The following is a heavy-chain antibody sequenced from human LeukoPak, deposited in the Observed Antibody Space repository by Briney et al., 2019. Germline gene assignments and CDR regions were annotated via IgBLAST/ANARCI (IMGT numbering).Heavy chain of an antibody. D-gene: IGHD6-19*01. CDR3: ARGTSDQWLVLDY. V-gene: IGHV4-39*07. CDR2: IYYSGST. Sequence: SETLSLTCTVSSGSISSSSYYWGWIRQPPGKGLEWIGSIYYSGSTYYNPSLKSRVTISVDTSKNQFSLKLSSVTAADTAVYYCARGTSDQWLVLDYWGQGTLVTVSS. J-gene: IGHJ4*02. CDR1: SGSISSSSYY.